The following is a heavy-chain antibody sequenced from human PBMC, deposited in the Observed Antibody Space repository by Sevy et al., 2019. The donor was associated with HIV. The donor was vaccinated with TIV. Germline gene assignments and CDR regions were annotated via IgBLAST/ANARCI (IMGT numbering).Heavy chain of an antibody. CDR1: GFTFSTYA. CDR2: ISASGDTT. Sequence: GGSLRLSCAASGFTFSTYAMSWVRQAPGKGLEWVSAISASGDTTYYADSAKGRFTISRDKSGGTLYLQMNSLRAEDTAIYYCTNHYDTGGRLDYFDYWGQGTLVTVSS. J-gene: IGHJ4*02. CDR3: TNHYDTGGRLDYFDY. D-gene: IGHD3-22*01. V-gene: IGHV3-23*01.